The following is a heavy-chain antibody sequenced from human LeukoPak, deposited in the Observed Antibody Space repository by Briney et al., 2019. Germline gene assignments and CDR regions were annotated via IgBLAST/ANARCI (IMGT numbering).Heavy chain of an antibody. CDR1: GYTFTSHG. CDR2: ISAYNGNT. J-gene: IGHJ3*02. Sequence: ASVKVSCKASGYTFTSHGISWVRQAPGQGLEWMGWISAYNGNTNYAQKLQGRVTMTTDTSTSTAYMELRSLRSDDTAVYYCARAEYYYDSSGYNDAFDIWGQGTMVTVSS. V-gene: IGHV1-18*01. CDR3: ARAEYYYDSSGYNDAFDI. D-gene: IGHD3-22*01.